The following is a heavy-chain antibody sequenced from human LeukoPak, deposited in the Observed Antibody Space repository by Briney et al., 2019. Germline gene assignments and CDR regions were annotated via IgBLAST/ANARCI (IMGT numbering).Heavy chain of an antibody. Sequence: PGGSLRLSCAPSGFTFSSYWMSWVRQAPGKGLGWVANIRQDGSEKYYVDSVKGRFTISRDNAKNSLYLQMNSLRAEDTAVYYCARDRGYCSSTSCYYWFDPWGQGTMVTVSS. D-gene: IGHD2-2*01. V-gene: IGHV3-7*01. CDR3: ARDRGYCSSTSCYYWFDP. J-gene: IGHJ5*02. CDR2: IRQDGSEK. CDR1: GFTFSSYW.